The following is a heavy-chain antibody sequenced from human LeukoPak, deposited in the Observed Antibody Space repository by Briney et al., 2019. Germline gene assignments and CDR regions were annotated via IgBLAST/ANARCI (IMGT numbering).Heavy chain of an antibody. CDR1: GGSISSYY. CDR2: IYYSGST. D-gene: IGHD3-3*01. V-gene: IGHV4-59*01. CDR3: ARGSGSSWFDP. Sequence: SEALSLTCTVSGGSISSYYWSWIRQPPGKGLEWIGYIYYSGSTNYNPSLKSRVTISVDTSKNQFSLKLSSVTAADTAVYYCARGSGSSWFDPWGQGTLVTVSS. J-gene: IGHJ5*02.